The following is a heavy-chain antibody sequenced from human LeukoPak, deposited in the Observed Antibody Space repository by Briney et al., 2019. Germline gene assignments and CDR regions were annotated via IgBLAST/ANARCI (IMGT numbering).Heavy chain of an antibody. CDR1: GYSFTSYW. V-gene: IGHV5-51*01. CDR2: IYPGDSDT. CDR3: ARLYYYDSSGRGIRNWFDP. D-gene: IGHD3-22*01. J-gene: IGHJ5*02. Sequence: GESLQISCKGSGYSFTSYWIGWVRQMPGKGLEWMGIIYPGDSDTRYSPSFQGQVTISADKSISTAYLQWSSLKASDTAMYYCARLYYYDSSGRGIRNWFDPWGQGTLVTVSS.